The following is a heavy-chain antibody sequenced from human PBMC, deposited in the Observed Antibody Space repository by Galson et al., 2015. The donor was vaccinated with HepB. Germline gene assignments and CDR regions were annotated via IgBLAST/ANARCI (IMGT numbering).Heavy chain of an antibody. V-gene: IGHV1-18*01. D-gene: IGHD3-10*01. CDR1: GYSFSSQG. J-gene: IGHJ4*02. CDR3: ARARYNISPPDY. CDR2: ISGYNDNT. Sequence: QSGAEVKKPGASVKVSCEASGYSFSSQGISWVRQAPGQGLEWMGWISGYNDNTNYAQKFQDRVTMTTDISTRTAYMELKSLRSDDTAVYYCARARYNISPPDYWGQGTLSPSP.